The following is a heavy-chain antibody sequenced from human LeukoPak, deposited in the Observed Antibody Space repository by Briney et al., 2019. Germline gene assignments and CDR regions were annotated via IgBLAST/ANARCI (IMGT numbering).Heavy chain of an antibody. CDR3: TTGPHTSFDF. CDR1: GYTLTELS. V-gene: IGHV1-24*01. J-gene: IGHJ4*02. Sequence: ASVKVSCKVSGYTLTELSMHWVRQAPGKGLEWMGGFDPEDAETVYAQKFQGRLTMTDDTSTDTAHMELSSLRSDDTAVYYCTTGPHTSFDFWGQGTLVTVSS. CDR2: FDPEDAET.